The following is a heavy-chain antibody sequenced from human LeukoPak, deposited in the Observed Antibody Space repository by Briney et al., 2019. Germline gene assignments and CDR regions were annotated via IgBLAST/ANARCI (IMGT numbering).Heavy chain of an antibody. CDR3: AKTIGYSYGPGDY. CDR2: ISYDGSNK. J-gene: IGHJ4*02. V-gene: IGHV3-30*18. D-gene: IGHD5-18*01. Sequence: GGSLRLSCAASGFTFSSYGMHWVRQAPGKGLEWVAVISYDGSNKYYADSVKGRFTISRDNSKNTLYLQMNSLRAEDTAVYYCAKTIGYSYGPGDYWGQGTLVTVSS. CDR1: GFTFSSYG.